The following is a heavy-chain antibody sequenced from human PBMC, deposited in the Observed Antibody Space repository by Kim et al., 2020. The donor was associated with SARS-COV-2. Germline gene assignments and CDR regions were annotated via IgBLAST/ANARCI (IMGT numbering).Heavy chain of an antibody. V-gene: IGHV3-72*01. D-gene: IGHD2-8*01. J-gene: IGHJ3*02. CDR2: A. Sequence: AEYAASVKGRFTISRGESKNSLYLQMNSLKTEDTAVYYCPRDSMKYAFAIWGQGTMVTVAS. CDR3: PRDSMKYAFAI.